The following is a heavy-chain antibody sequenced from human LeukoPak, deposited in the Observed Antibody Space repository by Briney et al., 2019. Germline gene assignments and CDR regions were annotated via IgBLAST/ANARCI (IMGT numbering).Heavy chain of an antibody. CDR1: GYTFTSYA. Sequence: ASVKVSCKASGYTFTSYAMHWVRQAPGQRLEWMGWINAGNGNIKYSQKFQGRVTITRDTSASTAYMELSSLRSEDTAVYYCARGHCSGGSCYVVFDYWGQGTLVTVSS. CDR2: INAGNGNI. V-gene: IGHV1-3*01. J-gene: IGHJ4*02. D-gene: IGHD2-15*01. CDR3: ARGHCSGGSCYVVFDY.